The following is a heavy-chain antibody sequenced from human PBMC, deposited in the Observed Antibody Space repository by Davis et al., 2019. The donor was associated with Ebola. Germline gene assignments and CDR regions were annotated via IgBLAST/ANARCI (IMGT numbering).Heavy chain of an antibody. J-gene: IGHJ6*02. D-gene: IGHD3-10*01. Sequence: SGSLRLSCAVSGGSISSSNWWSWVRQPPGKGLEWIGEIYHSGSTNYNPSLKSRVTISVDKSKNQFSLKLSSVTAADTAVYYCARITMVRVVITNYYYYGMDVWGQGTTVTVSS. CDR1: GGSISSSNW. CDR2: IYHSGST. CDR3: ARITMVRVVITNYYYYGMDV. V-gene: IGHV4-4*02.